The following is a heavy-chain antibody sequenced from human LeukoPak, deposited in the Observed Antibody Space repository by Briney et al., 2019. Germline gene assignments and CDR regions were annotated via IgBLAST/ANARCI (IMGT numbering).Heavy chain of an antibody. CDR1: GYTFTGYF. V-gene: IGHV1-2*02. CDR2: INPNSGGT. Sequence: GASVKVSCKASGYTFTGYFMHWVRQAPGQGLEWMGWINPNSGGTNYAQKFQGRVTMTRDTSISTAYMELSRLRSDDRAVYYCARGGPPPSYDILTGYIDYWGQGTLVTVSS. CDR3: ARGGPPPSYDILTGYIDY. D-gene: IGHD3-9*01. J-gene: IGHJ4*02.